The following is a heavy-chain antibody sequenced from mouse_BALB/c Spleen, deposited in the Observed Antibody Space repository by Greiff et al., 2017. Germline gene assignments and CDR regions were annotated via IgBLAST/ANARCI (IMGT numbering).Heavy chain of an antibody. CDR1: GFTFSSYT. Sequence: DVMLVESGGGLVKPGGSLKLSCAASGFTFSSYTMSWVRQTPEKRLEWVATISSGGGNTYYPDSVKGRFTISRDNAKNNLYLQMSSLRSEDTALYYCARSGHYYGSSTGYFDVWGAGTTVTVSS. J-gene: IGHJ1*01. D-gene: IGHD1-1*01. V-gene: IGHV5-9*03. CDR3: ARSGHYYGSSTGYFDV. CDR2: ISSGGGNT.